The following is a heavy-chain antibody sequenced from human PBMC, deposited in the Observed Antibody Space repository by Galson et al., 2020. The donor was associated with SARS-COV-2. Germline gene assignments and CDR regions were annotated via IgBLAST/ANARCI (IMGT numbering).Heavy chain of an antibody. CDR2: IYYSGST. Sequence: SETLSLTCTVSGGSISSGDYYWSWIRQPPGKGLEWIGYIYYSGSTYYNPSLKSRVTISVDTSKNQFSLKLSSVSAADTAVYYCARQGPDGVVMTVGTTPFDYWGQGTLVTVSS. CDR1: GGSISSGDYY. D-gene: IGHD3-3*01. V-gene: IGHV4-30-4*01. CDR3: ARQGPDGVVMTVGTTPFDY. J-gene: IGHJ4*02.